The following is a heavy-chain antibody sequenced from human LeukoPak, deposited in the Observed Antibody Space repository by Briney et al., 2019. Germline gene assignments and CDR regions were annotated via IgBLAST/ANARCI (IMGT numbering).Heavy chain of an antibody. J-gene: IGHJ5*02. CDR2: VYYSGST. D-gene: IGHD2-8*01. V-gene: IGHV4-59*01. CDR1: GGSISSYY. CDR3: ASLSNGAENWFDP. Sequence: SETLSLTCTVSGGSISSYYWSWIRQPPGRGLEWIGYVYYSGSTNYNPSLKSRVTISVDTSKNQFSLKLSSVTAADTAVYYCASLSNGAENWFDPWAREPWPPSPQ.